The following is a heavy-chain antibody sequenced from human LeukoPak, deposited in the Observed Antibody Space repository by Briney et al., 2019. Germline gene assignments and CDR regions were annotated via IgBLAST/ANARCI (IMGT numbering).Heavy chain of an antibody. CDR3: AREVVVPAASDAFDI. Sequence: QPGGSLRLSCAASGFTFSSYGMHWVRQAPGKGLEWVAFIRYDGSNKYCADSVKGRFTISRDNSKNTLYLQMNSLRAEDTAVYYCAREVVVPAASDAFDIWGQGTMVTVSS. CDR2: IRYDGSNK. V-gene: IGHV3-30*02. CDR1: GFTFSSYG. D-gene: IGHD2-2*01. J-gene: IGHJ3*02.